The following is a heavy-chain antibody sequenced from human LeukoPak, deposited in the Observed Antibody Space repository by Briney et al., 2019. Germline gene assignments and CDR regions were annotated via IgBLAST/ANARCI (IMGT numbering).Heavy chain of an antibody. CDR3: ARESGGGIQLWFVSTTNYYGMDV. V-gene: IGHV4-4*07. D-gene: IGHD5-18*01. J-gene: IGHJ6*02. Sequence: SETLSLTCTVSGGSISSYYWSWIRQPAGKGLEWIGRIYTSGSTNYNPSLKSRVTMSVDTSKNQFSLKLSSVTAADTAVYYCARESGGGIQLWFVSTTNYYGMDVWGQGTTVTVSS. CDR2: IYTSGST. CDR1: GGSISSYY.